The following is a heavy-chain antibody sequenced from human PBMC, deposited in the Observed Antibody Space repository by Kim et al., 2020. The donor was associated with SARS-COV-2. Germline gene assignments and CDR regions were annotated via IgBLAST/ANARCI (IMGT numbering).Heavy chain of an antibody. CDR2: IYYSGST. Sequence: SETLSLTCTVSGGSISSSSYYWGWIRQPPGKGLEWIGSIYYSGSTYYNPSLKSRVTISVDTSKNQFSLKLSSVTAADTAVYYCARQGYTAMAPNFDYWGQGTLVTVSS. CDR3: ARQGYTAMAPNFDY. J-gene: IGHJ4*02. V-gene: IGHV4-39*01. D-gene: IGHD5-18*01. CDR1: GGSISSSSYY.